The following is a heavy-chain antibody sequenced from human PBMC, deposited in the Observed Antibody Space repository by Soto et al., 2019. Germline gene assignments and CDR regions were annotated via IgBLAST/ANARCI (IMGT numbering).Heavy chain of an antibody. D-gene: IGHD6-13*01. CDR2: ISAYNGNT. CDR1: GYTFTSYG. V-gene: IGHV1-18*01. CDR3: ALGSGSSWYGDFDY. J-gene: IGHJ4*02. Sequence: GASVKVSCKASGYTFTSYGISWVRQAPGQGLEWMGWISAYNGNTNYAQKFQGRVTITADESTSTAYMELSSLRSEGTAVYYCALGSGSSWYGDFDYWGQGTLVTVSS.